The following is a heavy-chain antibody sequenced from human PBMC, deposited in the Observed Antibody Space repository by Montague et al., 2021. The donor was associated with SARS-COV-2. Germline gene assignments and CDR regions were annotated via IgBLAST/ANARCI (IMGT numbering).Heavy chain of an antibody. J-gene: IGHJ4*02. CDR2: IWYYGSNK. V-gene: IGHV3-33*01. CDR3: ARDSRGDSEHFDY. D-gene: IGHD3-10*01. CDR1: VFTFRSYG. Sequence: SLRLSCAASVFTFRSYGMHLVRQAPGKGLEWVAVIWYYGSNKYYSDSVKGRFTISRDNSKNTLYLQMNSLRAEDTAVYYCARDSRGDSEHFDYWGQGTLVTVSS.